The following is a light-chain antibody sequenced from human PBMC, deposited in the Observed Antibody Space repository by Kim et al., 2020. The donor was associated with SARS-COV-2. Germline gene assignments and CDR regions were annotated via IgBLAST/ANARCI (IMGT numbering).Light chain of an antibody. CDR2: GKN. Sequence: SSELTQDPAVSVALGQTVRITCQGDSLRSYYASWYQQKPGQAPVLVIYGKNNRPSGIPDRFSGSSSGNTASLTFTGAQAEDEADYYCNSRDSSGNHLDVV. CDR3: NSRDSSGNHLDVV. V-gene: IGLV3-19*01. CDR1: SLRSYY. J-gene: IGLJ2*01.